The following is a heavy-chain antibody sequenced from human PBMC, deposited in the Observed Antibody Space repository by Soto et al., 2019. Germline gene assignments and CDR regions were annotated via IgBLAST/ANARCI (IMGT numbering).Heavy chain of an antibody. CDR2: IGTGGNT. Sequence: GGSLRLSCAASGFTFSSYPMSWVRQAPAKGLEWVSLIGTGGNTYYADSVKGRFTVSRDNSKNTLYLQMNSLRAEDSAVYYCAKIPPGHYFDSWGQGTLVTVSS. CDR3: AKIPPGHYFDS. CDR1: GFTFSSYP. D-gene: IGHD2-21*01. J-gene: IGHJ4*02. V-gene: IGHV3-23*01.